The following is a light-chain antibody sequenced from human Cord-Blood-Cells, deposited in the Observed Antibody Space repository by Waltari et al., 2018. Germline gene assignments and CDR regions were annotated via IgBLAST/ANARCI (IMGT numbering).Light chain of an antibody. CDR1: STDVGGYTY. CDR3: SSYTSSSTEV. CDR2: DVS. V-gene: IGLV2-14*01. Sequence: QSALTPPASVSGPPGQSITIPCTGTSTDVGGYTYVSWYQQHPGKAPKLMIYDVSNRPSGVSNRFSGSKSGNTATLTISGLQAEDEADYYCSSYTSSSTEVFGGGTKLTVL. J-gene: IGLJ3*02.